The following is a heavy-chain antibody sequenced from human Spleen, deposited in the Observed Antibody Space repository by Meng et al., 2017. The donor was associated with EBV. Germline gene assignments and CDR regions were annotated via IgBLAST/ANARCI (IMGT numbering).Heavy chain of an antibody. J-gene: IGHJ4*02. Sequence: QVQLQAAGPGPVKPSQTLSLTCPVSGGSSSSGGYYWSWIRQPPGKGLEWIGYIYYSGSTYYNPSLKSRVTISVDTSKNQFSLKLSSVTAADTAVYYCARARRNGYYFDYWGQGTLVTVSS. CDR1: GGSSSSGGYY. D-gene: IGHD2-8*01. CDR2: IYYSGST. V-gene: IGHV4-30-4*01. CDR3: ARARRNGYYFDY.